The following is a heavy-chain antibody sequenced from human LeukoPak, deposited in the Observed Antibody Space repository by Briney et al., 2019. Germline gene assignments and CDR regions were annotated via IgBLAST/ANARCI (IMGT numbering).Heavy chain of an antibody. J-gene: IGHJ6*03. Sequence: ASVKVSCKASGYTFTTRGINWVRQAPGQGVEWMGWISTYNGDTNYVQKLQGRVTMTTDTSTSTAYMELRSLRSDDTAVYYCARDPSPGIFGVVTLYYYYYMDVWGKGTTVTVSS. V-gene: IGHV1-18*01. CDR2: ISTYNGDT. CDR3: ARDPSPGIFGVVTLYYYYYMDV. CDR1: GYTFTTRG. D-gene: IGHD3-3*01.